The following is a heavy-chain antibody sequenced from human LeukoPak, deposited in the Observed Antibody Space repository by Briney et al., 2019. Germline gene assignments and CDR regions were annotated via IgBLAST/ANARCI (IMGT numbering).Heavy chain of an antibody. Sequence: GRSLRLSCAASGFISSSYAVHWVRQAPGKGLEWVAVISSDGRHIFYADSVRGRFTISRDDSKNTLYLQMNSLGAEDTALYLCARCGGTCSLPSTSAMDVWGQGTTVTVS. V-gene: IGHV3-30*04. CDR1: GFISSSYA. J-gene: IGHJ6*02. D-gene: IGHD2-21*01. CDR2: ISSDGRHI. CDR3: ARCGGTCSLPSTSAMDV.